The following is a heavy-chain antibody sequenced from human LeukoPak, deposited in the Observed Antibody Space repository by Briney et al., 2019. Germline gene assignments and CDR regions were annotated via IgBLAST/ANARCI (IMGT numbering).Heavy chain of an antibody. V-gene: IGHV3-7*01. J-gene: IGHJ4*02. CDR1: GFALSSHW. Sequence: PGGSLRLSCAASGFALSSHWMTWVRQVPGRGPEWVANVNRDGSETYYLDSVKGRFTISKDNAKNSLYLQMNSLRAEDTAVYYCARRGTPVDYWGQGTLVTVSS. D-gene: IGHD3-16*01. CDR3: ARRGTPVDY. CDR2: VNRDGSET.